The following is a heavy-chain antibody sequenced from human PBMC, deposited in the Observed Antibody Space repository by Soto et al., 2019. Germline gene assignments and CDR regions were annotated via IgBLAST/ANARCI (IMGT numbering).Heavy chain of an antibody. Sequence: GASVKVSCKASGYTFTSYGISWVRQAPGQGLEWMGWISAYNGNANYAQKLQGRVTMTTDTSTSTAYMELRSLRSDDTAVYYCARDRLYSSGWYTIYYYYYGMDVWGQGTTVTVSS. CDR1: GYTFTSYG. CDR3: ARDRLYSSGWYTIYYYYYGMDV. D-gene: IGHD6-19*01. J-gene: IGHJ6*02. V-gene: IGHV1-18*04. CDR2: ISAYNGNA.